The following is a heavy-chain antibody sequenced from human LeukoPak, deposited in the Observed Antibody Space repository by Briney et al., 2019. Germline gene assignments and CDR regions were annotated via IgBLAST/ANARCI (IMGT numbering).Heavy chain of an antibody. Sequence: ASVKVSCKASGYTFTSYGISWVRQAPGQGLEWMGWISAYNGNTNYAQKLQGRVTMTTDTSTSTAYMELRSLRSGDTAVYYCARALDSSGLYYFDYWGQGTLVTVSS. CDR3: ARALDSSGLYYFDY. D-gene: IGHD3-22*01. CDR2: ISAYNGNT. CDR1: GYTFTSYG. J-gene: IGHJ4*02. V-gene: IGHV1-18*01.